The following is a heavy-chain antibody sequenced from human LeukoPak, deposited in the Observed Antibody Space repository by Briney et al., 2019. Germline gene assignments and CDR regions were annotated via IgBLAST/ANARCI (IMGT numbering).Heavy chain of an antibody. D-gene: IGHD3-10*01. CDR3: ARLGRLLWFGETEFDY. J-gene: IGHJ4*02. V-gene: IGHV5-51*01. CDR2: IYPGDSDT. CDR1: GYSFTSYW. Sequence: GESLKICCKGSGYSFTSYWIGWVRQMPGKGLEWMGIIYPGDSDTRYSPSFQGQVTISADKSISTAYLQWSSLKASDTAMYYCARLGRLLWFGETEFDYWGQGTLVTVSS.